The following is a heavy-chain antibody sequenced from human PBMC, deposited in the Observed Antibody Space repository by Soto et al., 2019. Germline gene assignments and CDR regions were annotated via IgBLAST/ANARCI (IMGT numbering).Heavy chain of an antibody. CDR2: IIPIFGTA. J-gene: IGHJ5*02. D-gene: IGHD3-10*01. CDR3: AREDLYYYGSGSYYSWFDP. CDR1: GGTFSSYA. Sequence: QVPLVQSGAEVKKPGSSVKVSCKASGGTFSSYAISWVRQAPGQGLEWMGGIIPIFGTANYAQKFQGRVTITADESKSTAYMELSSLRSEDTAVYYCAREDLYYYGSGSYYSWFDPWGQGTLVTVSS. V-gene: IGHV1-69*01.